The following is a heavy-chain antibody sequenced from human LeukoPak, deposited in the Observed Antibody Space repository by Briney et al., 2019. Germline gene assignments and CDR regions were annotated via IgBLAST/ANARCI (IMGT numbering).Heavy chain of an antibody. D-gene: IGHD6-13*01. CDR3: ARDPIGSRWPYYFDY. J-gene: IGHJ4*02. CDR1: GYTFTTYA. V-gene: IGHV1-3*01. Sequence: ASVKVSCKASGYTFTTYAMHWVRQAPGQRLDWMEWINAGNANTKHSQKLQAKVHITRETSASTAYIEMRSLRSEDTGVYYCARDPIGSRWPYYFDYWGQGTLVTVAS. CDR2: INAGNANT.